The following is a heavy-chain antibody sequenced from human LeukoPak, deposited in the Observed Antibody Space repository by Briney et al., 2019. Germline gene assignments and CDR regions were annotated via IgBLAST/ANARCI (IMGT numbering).Heavy chain of an antibody. V-gene: IGHV3-23*01. J-gene: IGHJ4*02. D-gene: IGHD2-15*01. Sequence: GGSLRLSCAASGFTFSSYAMSWVRQAPGKGLEWVPVISGSGGSTYYADSVKGRFTISRDNSKNTLYLQMNSLRAEDTAVYYCATPGGSEAGCWGQGTLVTVSS. CDR2: ISGSGGST. CDR1: GFTFSSYA. CDR3: ATPGGSEAGC.